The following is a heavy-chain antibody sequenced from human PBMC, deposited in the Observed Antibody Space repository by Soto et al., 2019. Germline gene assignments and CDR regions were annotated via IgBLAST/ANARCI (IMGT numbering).Heavy chain of an antibody. CDR1: GGSISSSSYY. J-gene: IGHJ4*02. V-gene: IGHV4-39*01. Sequence: SETLSLTCTVSGGSISSSSYYWGWIRQPPGKGLEWIGSIYYSGSTYYNPSLKSRVTISVDTSKNQFSLKLSSVTAADTAVYYCASLHSSGWYVISRWGQGTLVTVSS. CDR3: ASLHSSGWYVISR. D-gene: IGHD6-19*01. CDR2: IYYSGST.